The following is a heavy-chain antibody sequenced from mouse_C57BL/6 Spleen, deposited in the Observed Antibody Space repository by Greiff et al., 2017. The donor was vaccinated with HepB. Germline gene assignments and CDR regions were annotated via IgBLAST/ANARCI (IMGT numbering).Heavy chain of an antibody. Sequence: EVQLVESGGGLVKPGGSLKLSCAASGFTFSSYAMSWVRQTPEKRLEWVATISDGGSYTYYPDNVKDRFTISRDNAKNNLYLQMSHLKSEDTAMYYCARDSGDYDDGAWFAYWGQGTLGTVSA. V-gene: IGHV5-4*01. CDR2: ISDGGSYT. CDR3: ARDSGDYDDGAWFAY. CDR1: GFTFSSYA. D-gene: IGHD2-4*01. J-gene: IGHJ3*01.